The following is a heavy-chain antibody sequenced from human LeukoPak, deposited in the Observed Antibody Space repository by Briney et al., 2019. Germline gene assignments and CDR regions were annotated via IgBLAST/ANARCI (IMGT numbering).Heavy chain of an antibody. J-gene: IGHJ4*02. CDR3: AKDWGYGEAGIDC. V-gene: IGHV3-7*04. CDR1: GFTFSSFW. D-gene: IGHD6-13*01. CDR2: IKGDGSEK. Sequence: PRGSLRLSCAASGFTFSSFWMSWVRQAPGKGLEWVAIIKGDGSEKTYVDSVKGRFSISRDNAENSLYLQMSSLRAEDTAVYYCAKDWGYGEAGIDCWGQGTLVTVSS.